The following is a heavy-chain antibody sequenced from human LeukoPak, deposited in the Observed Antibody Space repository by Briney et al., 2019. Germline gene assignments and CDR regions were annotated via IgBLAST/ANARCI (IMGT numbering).Heavy chain of an antibody. CDR1: GASISDYF. D-gene: IGHD1-26*01. Sequence: SETLSLTCTISGASISDYFWSWIRQPPGKGLEWIGYVFYSGSTTYNPSLNSRVAISIDTSRSQFSLRLSSVTAADTAVYYCASFSGSYVFDYWGPGTLVTVSS. CDR3: ASFSGSYVFDY. V-gene: IGHV4-59*01. J-gene: IGHJ4*02. CDR2: VFYSGST.